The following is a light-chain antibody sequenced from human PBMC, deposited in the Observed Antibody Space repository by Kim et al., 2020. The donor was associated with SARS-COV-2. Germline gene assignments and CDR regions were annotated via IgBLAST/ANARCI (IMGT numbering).Light chain of an antibody. V-gene: IGLV1-44*01. J-gene: IGLJ2*01. CDR3: AAWDDNLNGL. CDR2: NDF. CDR1: TSNVGSNS. Sequence: PWQKITISCLGGTSNVGSNSVSWYQQFPETAPKLLIYNDFVRPAGVPDRFSGSRSGTSASLAISGLQSEDEAVYYCAAWDDNLNGLFGGGAQLTVL.